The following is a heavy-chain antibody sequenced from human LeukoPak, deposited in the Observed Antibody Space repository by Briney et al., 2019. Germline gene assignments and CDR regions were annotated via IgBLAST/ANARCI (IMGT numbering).Heavy chain of an antibody. V-gene: IGHV4-34*01. D-gene: IGHD6-13*01. Sequence: SDTVSRTCAVYGGSFSGYYWSWIRQPPGKGLEWIGEINHSVSTNYNPSLKSRVTISVDTSKNQFSLKLSSVTAADTAVYYCARVGQQIYQYMHDWGNGNTVTVSS. CDR1: GGSFSGYY. CDR2: INHSVST. CDR3: ARVGQQIYQYMHD. J-gene: IGHJ6*03.